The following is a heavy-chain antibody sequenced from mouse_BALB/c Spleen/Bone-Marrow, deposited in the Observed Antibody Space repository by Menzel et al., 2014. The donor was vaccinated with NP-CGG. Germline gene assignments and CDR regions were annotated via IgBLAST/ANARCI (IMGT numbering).Heavy chain of an antibody. J-gene: IGHJ1*01. Sequence: VQLQQSGPELVKPGASVKMSCKASGYTFTSYAMNWVKQKPGQGLEWIGFFNPYNDGTKFNEKFKGKATLTSDKSSSTAYMELSSLTSEDSAVYYCAREDGNYGYWYFDVWGAGTTVTVSS. V-gene: IGHV1-14*01. D-gene: IGHD2-1*01. CDR3: AREDGNYGYWYFDV. CDR1: GYTFTSYA. CDR2: FNPYNDGT.